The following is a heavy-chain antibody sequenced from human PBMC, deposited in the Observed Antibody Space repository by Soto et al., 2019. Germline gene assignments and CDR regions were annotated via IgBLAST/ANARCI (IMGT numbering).Heavy chain of an antibody. V-gene: IGHV1-8*01. J-gene: IGHJ6*02. CDR2: MNPNSGNT. CDR1: GYTFTSYD. Sequence: QVQLVQSGAEVKKPGASVQVSCKAAGYTFTSYDINWVRQATGQGLEWMGWMNPNSGNTGYAQKFQGRVTSTRNTSISTAYMELSSLRSDATAVYYCASAAHARPAYYYYYGMDVWGQGTTVTVSS. D-gene: IGHD6-25*01. CDR3: ASAAHARPAYYYYYGMDV.